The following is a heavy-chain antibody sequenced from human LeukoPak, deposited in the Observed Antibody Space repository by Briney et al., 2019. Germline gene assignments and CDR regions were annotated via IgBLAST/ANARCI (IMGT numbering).Heavy chain of an antibody. CDR2: ISSDGRDE. CDR1: GFTFSGYA. Sequence: GRSLRLSCAASGFTFSGYAIHWVRQAPGKGLEWVAVISSDGRDEHHADSVKGRFTISRDNSKNTLYLQMNSLRAEDTAVYYCATSGGNSLASDYWGQGTLVTVSS. CDR3: ATSGGNSLASDY. J-gene: IGHJ4*02. V-gene: IGHV3-30*03. D-gene: IGHD4-23*01.